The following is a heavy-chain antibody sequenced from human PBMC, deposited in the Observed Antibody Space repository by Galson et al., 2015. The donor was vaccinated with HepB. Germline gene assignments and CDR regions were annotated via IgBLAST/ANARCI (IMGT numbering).Heavy chain of an antibody. CDR3: ARDWALFDY. J-gene: IGHJ4*02. CDR1: GFTFSSYW. CDR2: IKQDGSEK. Sequence: SLRLSCAASGFTFSSYWTSWVRQAPGKGLEWVANIKQDGSEKYYVDSVKGRFTISRDNAKNSLYLQMNSLRAEDTAVYYCARDWALFDYWGQGTLVTVSS. D-gene: IGHD3-16*01. V-gene: IGHV3-7*01.